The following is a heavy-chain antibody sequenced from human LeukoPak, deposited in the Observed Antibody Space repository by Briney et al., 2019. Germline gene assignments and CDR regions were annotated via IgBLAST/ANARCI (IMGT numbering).Heavy chain of an antibody. D-gene: IGHD2-15*01. V-gene: IGHV3-15*01. J-gene: IGHJ3*02. CDR3: VGYCSGGNFPNAFDI. CDR1: GFTFSNAW. Sequence: PGGSLRLSCAASGFTFSNAWMSWVRQAPGNGLEWLGRIKSKTDGGTTDYAAPVKGRFTISRDDSKNTLYLQMNSLTTEDTAVYYCVGYCSGGNFPNAFDIWGQGAMVTVSS. CDR2: IKSKTDGGTT.